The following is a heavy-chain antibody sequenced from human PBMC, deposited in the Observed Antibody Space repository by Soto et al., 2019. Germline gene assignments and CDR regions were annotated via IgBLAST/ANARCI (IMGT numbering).Heavy chain of an antibody. D-gene: IGHD3-9*01. J-gene: IGHJ6*02. CDR3: GSGKLRYFDWLDTHLYVYGMDV. V-gene: IGHV1-18*01. Sequence: QVQLVQSGAEVKKPGASVKVSCKASGYTFTSYGISWVRQAPGQGLEWMGWISAYNGNTNYAQKLQGRVTMTTDTSTSTAYMELRSLRSDDTAVYYCGSGKLRYFDWLDTHLYVYGMDVWGQGTTVTVSS. CDR1: GYTFTSYG. CDR2: ISAYNGNT.